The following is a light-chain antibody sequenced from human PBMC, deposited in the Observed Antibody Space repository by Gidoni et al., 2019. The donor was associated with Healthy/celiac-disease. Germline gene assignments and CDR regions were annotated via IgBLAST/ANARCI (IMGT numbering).Light chain of an antibody. CDR3: QQYNNCPRT. CDR1: QSVSSN. Sequence: EIVMTQSPATLSVSPGERATLSCRASQSVSSNLAWYQQKPGQAPRLLIYGASTRATGIPARFSGSGSGTEFTLTISSLQSEDFAVYYCQQYNNCPRTFXQXTKVEIK. V-gene: IGKV3-15*01. CDR2: GAS. J-gene: IGKJ1*01.